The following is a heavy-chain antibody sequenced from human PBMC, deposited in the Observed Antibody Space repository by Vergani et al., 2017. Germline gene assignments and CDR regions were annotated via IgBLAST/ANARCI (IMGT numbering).Heavy chain of an antibody. Sequence: EVQLVESGGGLVQPGRSLRLSCAASGFTFDDYAMHWVRQAPGKGLEWVSGISWNSGSIGYADSVKGRFTISRDNAKNSLYLQMNSLRAEDTALYYCAKDIITMSDNLISDAFDIWGQGTMVTVSS. CDR1: GFTFDDYA. D-gene: IGHD3-10*02. V-gene: IGHV3-9*01. CDR3: AKDIITMSDNLISDAFDI. J-gene: IGHJ3*02. CDR2: ISWNSGSI.